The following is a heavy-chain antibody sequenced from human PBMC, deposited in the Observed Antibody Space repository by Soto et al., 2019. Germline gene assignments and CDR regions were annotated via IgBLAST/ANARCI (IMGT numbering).Heavy chain of an antibody. CDR2: ISNDGQSE. Sequence: QMQLVESGGGVVQAGTSLRLSCVASGFTFSSYGFHWVRQRPGKGLEWVAVISNDGQSEYYRASVKGRFSVSGEWPGNPVDLQMNGLGAGDTAVYYCAKEGPGGGRHFYYGMDVWGQGTTVTVSS. J-gene: IGHJ6*02. D-gene: IGHD1-26*01. CDR3: AKEGPGGGRHFYYGMDV. CDR1: GFTFSSYG. V-gene: IGHV3-30*18.